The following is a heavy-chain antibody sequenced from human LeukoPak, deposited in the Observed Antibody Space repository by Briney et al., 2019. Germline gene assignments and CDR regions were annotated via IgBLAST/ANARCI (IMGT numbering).Heavy chain of an antibody. Sequence: SETLSLTCAVSGGSISRNNWWSWVRQPPGKGLEWIGEIYHSGSTNYNPSLKSRVTISVDKSKNQFSLKLSSVTAADTAVYYCATFYCSSTSCYVDYWGQGTLVTVSS. CDR1: GGSISRNNW. CDR3: ATFYCSSTSCYVDY. D-gene: IGHD2-2*01. J-gene: IGHJ4*02. CDR2: IYHSGST. V-gene: IGHV4-4*02.